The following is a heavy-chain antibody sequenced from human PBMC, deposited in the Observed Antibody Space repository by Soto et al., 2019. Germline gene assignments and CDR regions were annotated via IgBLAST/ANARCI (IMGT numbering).Heavy chain of an antibody. CDR1: GGTFSSYA. CDR2: IIPIFGTA. D-gene: IGHD3-3*01. J-gene: IGHJ6*02. Sequence: SSVQVSCKASGGTFSSYAISWVRQATGQGLEWMGWIIPIFGTANYAQKFQGRVTITADESTSTAYMELSSLRSEDTAVYYCARSSSDDFWREGMDVWGQGTTVTVSS. CDR3: ARSSSDDFWREGMDV. V-gene: IGHV1-69*13.